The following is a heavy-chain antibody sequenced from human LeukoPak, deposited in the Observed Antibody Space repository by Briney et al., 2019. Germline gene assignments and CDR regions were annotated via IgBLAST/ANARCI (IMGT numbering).Heavy chain of an antibody. CDR3: ARAHPLMTTVTT. V-gene: IGHV4-4*07. D-gene: IGHD4-11*01. Sequence: SETLSLTCTVSGSSISNWYWSWIRQPAGKGLEWIGRIYTSGSTNYNPSLKSRVTISVDTSKNQFSLKLSSVTAADTAVYYCARAHPLMTTVTTWGQGTLVTVSS. CDR2: IYTSGST. CDR1: GSSISNWY. J-gene: IGHJ4*02.